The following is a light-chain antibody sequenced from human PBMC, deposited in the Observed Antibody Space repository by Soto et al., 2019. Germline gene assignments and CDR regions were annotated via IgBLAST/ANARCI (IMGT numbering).Light chain of an antibody. V-gene: IGKV3-11*01. J-gene: IGKJ4*01. Sequence: EIVLTQSPATLSLSPGERATLSCRASQRIRSYLGWYQQKPGQAPRLLIYDASNRAAGIPARFSGSGSGTDFTLAISSLEPEDFAVYYCKQRSNWPLTFGGGTKVEIK. CDR3: KQRSNWPLT. CDR2: DAS. CDR1: QRIRSY.